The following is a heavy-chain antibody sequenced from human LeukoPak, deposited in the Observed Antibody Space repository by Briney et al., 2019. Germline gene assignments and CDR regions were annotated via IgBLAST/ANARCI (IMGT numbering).Heavy chain of an antibody. CDR2: ISGSGGST. Sequence: GGSLRPSCAASGFTFSSYAMSWVRQAPGKGLEWVSAISGSGGSTYYADSVKGRFTISRDNSKNTLYLQMNSLRAEDTAVYYCAKVASRVAVAGDGRVDYWGQGTLVTVSS. V-gene: IGHV3-23*01. J-gene: IGHJ4*02. D-gene: IGHD6-19*01. CDR1: GFTFSSYA. CDR3: AKVASRVAVAGDGRVDY.